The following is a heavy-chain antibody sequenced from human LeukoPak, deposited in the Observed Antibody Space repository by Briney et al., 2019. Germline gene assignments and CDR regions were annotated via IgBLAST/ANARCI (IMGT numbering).Heavy chain of an antibody. Sequence: SQTLSLTCSVSGVSIGNGGYYWTWIRQHPGKGLEWIGYGYYSGSTHYNPSLKGRVAISVATSKNQFSLRLSSMTVADTAVYYCARDSQSRYSYGSRGWFDPWGQGILVTVSS. J-gene: IGHJ5*02. CDR2: GYYSGST. V-gene: IGHV4-31*03. CDR3: ARDSQSRYSYGSRGWFDP. D-gene: IGHD5-24*01. CDR1: GVSIGNGGYY.